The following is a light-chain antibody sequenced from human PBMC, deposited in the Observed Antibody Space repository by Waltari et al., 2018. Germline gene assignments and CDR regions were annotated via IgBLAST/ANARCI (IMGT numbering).Light chain of an antibody. J-gene: IGLJ2*01. CDR3: CSYAGSSVFKVL. Sequence: QSALTQPASVSGSPGQWITISCTGTSSDVGRYVLVSWYQQHPGKAPKLMIYEVNKRPSGVSDRFSGSKSGSTAFLTISGLQAEDEAHYYCCSYAGSSVFKVLFGGGTKLTVL. CDR2: EVN. V-gene: IGLV2-23*02. CDR1: SSDVGRYVL.